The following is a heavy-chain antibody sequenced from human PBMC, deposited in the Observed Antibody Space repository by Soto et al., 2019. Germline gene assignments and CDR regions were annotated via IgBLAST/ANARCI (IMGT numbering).Heavy chain of an antibody. V-gene: IGHV1-69*13. CDR2: INPIFGTA. Sequence: VASVKVSCKASGGTFSSYAISWVRQAPGQGLEWMGGINPIFGTANYAQKFQGRVTITADESTSTAYMELSSLRSEDTAVYYCARGRRDGYNFDYWGQGTLVTVSS. CDR1: GGTFSSYA. J-gene: IGHJ4*02. CDR3: ARGRRDGYNFDY. D-gene: IGHD5-12*01.